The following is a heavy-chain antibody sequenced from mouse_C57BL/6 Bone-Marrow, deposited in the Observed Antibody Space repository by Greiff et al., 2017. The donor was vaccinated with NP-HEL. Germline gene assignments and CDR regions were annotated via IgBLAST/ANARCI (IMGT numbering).Heavy chain of an antibody. J-gene: IGHJ3*01. CDR2: INPGSGGT. CDR1: GYAFTNYL. CDR3: ARFPYDYDAWFAY. D-gene: IGHD2-4*01. Sequence: QVQLQQSGAELVRPGTSVKVSCKASGYAFTNYLIEWVKQRPGQGLEWIGVINPGSGGTNYNEKFKGKATLTADKSSSTAYMQLSSLTSEDSAVYFCARFPYDYDAWFAYWGQGTLVTVSA. V-gene: IGHV1-54*01.